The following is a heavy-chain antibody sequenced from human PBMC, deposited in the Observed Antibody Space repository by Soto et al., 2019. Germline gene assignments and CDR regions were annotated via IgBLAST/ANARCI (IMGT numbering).Heavy chain of an antibody. V-gene: IGHV1-3*01. CDR1: GYTFTSYA. Sequence: ASVKLSCKASGYTFTSYAMHWVRQAPGQRLEWMGWINAGNGNTKYSQKFQGRVTITRDTSASTAYMELSSLRSEDTAVYYCARDAYYDFWSGYSRPPDYFDYWGQGTLVTVSS. CDR2: INAGNGNT. D-gene: IGHD3-3*01. J-gene: IGHJ4*02. CDR3: ARDAYYDFWSGYSRPPDYFDY.